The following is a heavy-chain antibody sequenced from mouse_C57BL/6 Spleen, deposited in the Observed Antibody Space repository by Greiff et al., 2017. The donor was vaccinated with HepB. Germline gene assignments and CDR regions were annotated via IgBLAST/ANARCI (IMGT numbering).Heavy chain of an antibody. CDR3: ARDGGGYDGFAY. Sequence: QVQLQQPGAELVKPGASVKLSCKASGYTFTSYWMHWVKQRPGRGLEWIGRIDPNSGGTKYNEKFKSKATLTVDKPSRTAYMQSSSLTSEDYAVYYVARDGGGYDGFAYWGQGTLVTVSA. CDR2: IDPNSGGT. CDR1: GYTFTSYW. D-gene: IGHD2-2*01. J-gene: IGHJ3*01. V-gene: IGHV1-72*01.